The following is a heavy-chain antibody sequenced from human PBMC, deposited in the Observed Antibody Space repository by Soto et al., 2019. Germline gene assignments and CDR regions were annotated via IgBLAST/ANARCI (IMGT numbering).Heavy chain of an antibody. CDR1: GYTFTSYE. CDR2: MNPNSGNT. V-gene: IGHV1-8*01. J-gene: IGHJ4*02. CDR3: ARGKYSSGGGGGGY. Sequence: QVQLVQSGAEVKKPGASVKVSCKASGYTFTSYEINWVRQATGQGLEWMGWMNPNSGNTGYAQKYPGRVHMTRKTSITTAYMELSNLRSEDTAVYYWARGKYSSGGGGGGYWGQGTLVTVSS. D-gene: IGHD3-22*01.